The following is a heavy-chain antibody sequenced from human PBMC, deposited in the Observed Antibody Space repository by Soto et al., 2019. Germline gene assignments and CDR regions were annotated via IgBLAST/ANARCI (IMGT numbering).Heavy chain of an antibody. D-gene: IGHD3-3*01. Sequence: VQLVESGGGLVKPGGSLRLSCAASGFTFSSYSMNWVRQAPGKGLEWVSSISSSSSYIYYADSVKGRFTISRDNAKNSLYLQMNSLRAEDTAVYYCAGGGVVIRGYYYGMDVWGQGTTVTVSS. CDR1: GFTFSSYS. CDR3: AGGGVVIRGYYYGMDV. J-gene: IGHJ6*02. CDR2: ISSSSSYI. V-gene: IGHV3-21*01.